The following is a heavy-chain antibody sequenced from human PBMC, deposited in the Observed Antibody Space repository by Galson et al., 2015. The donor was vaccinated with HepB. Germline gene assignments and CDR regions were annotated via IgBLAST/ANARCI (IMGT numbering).Heavy chain of an antibody. CDR3: ASGYCSAGSCYSFDH. CDR2: VNPTGTST. V-gene: IGHV1-46*01. J-gene: IGHJ4*02. CDR1: GDTFIYYY. Sequence: SVKVSCKASGDTFIYYYIHWVRQAPGQGLEWMGTVNPTGTSTSYAQKFQGRVTMTRDTSTSTVYMDLSSLRSEDTAVYYCASGYCSAGSCYSFDHWGQGTLVTVSS. D-gene: IGHD2-15*01.